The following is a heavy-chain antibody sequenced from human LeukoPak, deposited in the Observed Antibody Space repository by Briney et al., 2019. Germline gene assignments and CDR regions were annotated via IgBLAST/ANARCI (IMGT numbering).Heavy chain of an antibody. CDR3: ARDSPTYCYDSSGYYSDAFDI. Sequence: ASVKVSCKASGYTFTSYYMHWVRQAPGQGLEWMGIINPSGGSTSYAQKFQGRDTMTRDTSTSTVYMELSSLRSEDTAVYYCARDSPTYCYDSSGYYSDAFDIWGQGTMVTVSS. CDR1: GYTFTSYY. CDR2: INPSGGST. D-gene: IGHD3-22*01. J-gene: IGHJ3*02. V-gene: IGHV1-46*01.